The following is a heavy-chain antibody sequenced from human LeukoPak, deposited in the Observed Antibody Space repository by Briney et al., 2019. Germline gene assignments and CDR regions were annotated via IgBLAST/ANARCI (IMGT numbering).Heavy chain of an antibody. J-gene: IGHJ1*01. CDR2: IKSDGST. Sequence: GGFLRLSCAASGFTFSSYWMHWVRQAPGKGLVWVSRIKSDGSTNYADSVKGRFTISRDNAKNTLSLQMNSLRAEDTGVYYCARAPSEIGGYYPEYFRHWGQGTLVTVSS. D-gene: IGHD3-22*01. CDR1: GFTFSSYW. CDR3: ARAPSEIGGYYPEYFRH. V-gene: IGHV3-74*01.